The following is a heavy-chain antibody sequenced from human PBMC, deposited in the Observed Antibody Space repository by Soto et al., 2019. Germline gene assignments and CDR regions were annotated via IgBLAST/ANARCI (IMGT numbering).Heavy chain of an antibody. CDR2: IWYDGSNK. CDR1: AFTSCRYS. J-gene: IGHJ6*02. V-gene: IGHV3-33*01. Sequence: PEVTLRLSCALSAFTSCRYSMNWVRQDPGKGLEWIKGIWYDGSNKDYADSVKSRFTSSRDNSKNTLYLQMNRLRDEDTAVYYCASYYGSGSYYYYYGMDVWGQGTTVTVSS. CDR3: ASYYGSGSYYYYYGMDV. D-gene: IGHD3-10*01.